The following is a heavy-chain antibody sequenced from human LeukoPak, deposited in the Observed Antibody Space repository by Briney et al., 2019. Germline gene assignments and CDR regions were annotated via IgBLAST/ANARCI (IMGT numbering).Heavy chain of an antibody. J-gene: IGHJ4*02. D-gene: IGHD1-26*01. Sequence: GGSLRLSCAASGFTFSSYAMSWVRQAPGKGLEWVANIKEDGSQKNYVDSVKGRFTISRDNAKNSLYLQMNSLRAEDTAVYYCARSGSESDYWGQGVLVTVSS. CDR2: IKEDGSQK. CDR3: ARSGSESDY. CDR1: GFTFSSYA. V-gene: IGHV3-7*01.